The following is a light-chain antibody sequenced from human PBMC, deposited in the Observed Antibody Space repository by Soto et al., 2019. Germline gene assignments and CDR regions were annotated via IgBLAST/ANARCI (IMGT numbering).Light chain of an antibody. Sequence: EIVLSQSPGTLSLSPGERATLSCRASQSVRTYLAWYQQKPGQAPRLLIYDASNRATGIPARFSGSGSGTDFSLTISSLEPEDFAVYYCQQYGSSGTFGQGTKVDIK. CDR2: DAS. CDR3: QQYGSSGT. V-gene: IGKV3-11*01. CDR1: QSVRTY. J-gene: IGKJ1*01.